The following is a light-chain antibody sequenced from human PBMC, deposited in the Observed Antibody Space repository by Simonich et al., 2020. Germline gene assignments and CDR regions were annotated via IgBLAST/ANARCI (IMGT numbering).Light chain of an antibody. CDR3: QQYNNWPPYT. CDR1: QRVSSN. J-gene: IGKJ2*01. CDR2: GAS. V-gene: IGKV3-15*01. Sequence: EIVMTQSPATLSVSPGERATLTCRASQRVSSNLAWYQQKPGQAPRLLIYGASAMPTGIPARVSCSGSGTEFTLTISSMQSEDFAVYYCQQYNNWPPYTFGQGTKLEIK.